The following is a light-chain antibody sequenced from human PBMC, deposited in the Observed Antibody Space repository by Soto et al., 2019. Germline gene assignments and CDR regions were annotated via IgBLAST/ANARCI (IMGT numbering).Light chain of an antibody. J-gene: IGLJ1*01. CDR1: SSDVGGYNY. CDR3: SSYTTSNTRQLV. Sequence: QSALTQPASVSGSPGQSITISCTGTSSDVGGYNYVSWYQHHPGKAPKLMIYDVRNRPSGVSNRFSGSKSGNTASLTISGLQPEDEADYYCSSYTTSNTRQLVFGTGTKLNVL. V-gene: IGLV2-14*03. CDR2: DVR.